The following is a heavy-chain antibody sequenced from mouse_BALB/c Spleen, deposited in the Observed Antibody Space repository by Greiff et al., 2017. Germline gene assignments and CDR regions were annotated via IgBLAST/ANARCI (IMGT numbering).Heavy chain of an antibody. V-gene: IGHV1-54*01. CDR3: ARWGYYDYDSSAWFAY. CDR2: INPGSGGT. J-gene: IGHJ3*01. D-gene: IGHD2-4*01. Sequence: VQLQQSGAELVRPGTSVKVSCKASGYAFTNYLIEWVKQRPGQGLEWIGVINPGSGGTNYNEKFKGKATLTADKSSSTAYMQLSSLTSDDSAVYFCARWGYYDYDSSAWFAYWGQGTLVTVAA. CDR1: GYAFTNYL.